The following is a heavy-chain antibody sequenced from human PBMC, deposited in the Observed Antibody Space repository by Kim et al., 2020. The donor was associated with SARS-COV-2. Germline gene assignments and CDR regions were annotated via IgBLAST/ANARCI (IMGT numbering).Heavy chain of an antibody. CDR2: IYYSGST. V-gene: IGHV4-59*01. Sequence: SETLSLTCTVSGGSISSYYWSWIRQSPGKGLEWIGYIYYSGSTNYNPSLKSRVTISVDTSKNQFSLKLSSVTAADTAVYYCARGGIAVAGGFDPWGQGTLVTVSS. D-gene: IGHD6-19*01. CDR3: ARGGIAVAGGFDP. CDR1: GGSISSYY. J-gene: IGHJ5*02.